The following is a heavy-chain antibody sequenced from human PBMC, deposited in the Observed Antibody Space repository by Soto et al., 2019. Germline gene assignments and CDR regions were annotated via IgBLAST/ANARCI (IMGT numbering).Heavy chain of an antibody. CDR2: IYPGGSDT. CDR1: GYTFADHW. V-gene: IGHV5-51*01. J-gene: IGHJ4*02. CDR3: ASKEYKYVSTGYFY. D-gene: IGHD3-22*01. Sequence: GESLKISCKTYGYTFADHWIGWVRQMPGKGLEWMGIIYPGGSDTRYSPSFQGQVTISADKSTSTVYLQWSNLKVSDTAIYYCASKEYKYVSTGYFYWGQGTPVTVSS.